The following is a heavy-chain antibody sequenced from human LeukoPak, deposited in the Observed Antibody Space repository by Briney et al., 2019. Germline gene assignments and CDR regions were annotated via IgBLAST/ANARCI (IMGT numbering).Heavy chain of an antibody. CDR2: IYYSGST. V-gene: IGHV4-39*07. CDR1: GGSISSSSYY. D-gene: IGHD1-1*01. Sequence: SGTLSLTCTVSGGSISSSSYYWGWIRQPPGTGLEWIGSIYYSGSTYYNPSLKSRVTISVDTSKNQFSLKLSSVTAADTAVYYCARDWNRYAYWGQGTLVTVSS. J-gene: IGHJ4*02. CDR3: ARDWNRYAY.